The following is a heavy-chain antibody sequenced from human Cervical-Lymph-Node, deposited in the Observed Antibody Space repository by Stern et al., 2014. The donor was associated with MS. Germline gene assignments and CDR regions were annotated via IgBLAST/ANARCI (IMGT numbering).Heavy chain of an antibody. Sequence: QLVQSGPEVKRTGESLKISCQASGYTFTSYWIGWVRQMPGKGLEWIAIIFPGGSDIRYSPSFQGQVTISADKSSSTAYLQWNNLKASDTAIYYCARQRYFDYWGQGTLVTVSS. J-gene: IGHJ4*02. CDR3: ARQRYFDY. V-gene: IGHV5-51*01. CDR2: IFPGGSDI. CDR1: GYTFTSYW.